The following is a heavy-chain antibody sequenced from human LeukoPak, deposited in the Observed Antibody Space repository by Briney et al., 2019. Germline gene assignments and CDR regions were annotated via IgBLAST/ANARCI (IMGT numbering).Heavy chain of an antibody. Sequence: ASVKVSCKASGGTFSSYVISWVRQAPGQGLEWMGRIIPILGIANYAQKFQGRVTITADKSTSTAYMELSSLRSEDTAVYYCATKNGLVVVPAAIYDDAFDIWGQGTMVTVSS. J-gene: IGHJ3*02. CDR1: GGTFSSYV. CDR3: ATKNGLVVVPAAIYDDAFDI. CDR2: IIPILGIA. V-gene: IGHV1-69*04. D-gene: IGHD2-2*02.